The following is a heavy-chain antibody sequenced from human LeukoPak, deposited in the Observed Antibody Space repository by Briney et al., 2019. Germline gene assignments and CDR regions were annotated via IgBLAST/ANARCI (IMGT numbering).Heavy chain of an antibody. Sequence: GASVKVSCKASGYTFTSSYMHWVRQAPGQGLEWMGIINPSGGSTSYAQKFQGRVTMTRDMSTSTDYMELSSLRSEDTAVYYCARESGEPMFDYWGQGTLVTVSS. CDR2: INPSGGST. CDR1: GYTFTSSY. D-gene: IGHD1-14*01. J-gene: IGHJ4*02. CDR3: ARESGEPMFDY. V-gene: IGHV1-46*01.